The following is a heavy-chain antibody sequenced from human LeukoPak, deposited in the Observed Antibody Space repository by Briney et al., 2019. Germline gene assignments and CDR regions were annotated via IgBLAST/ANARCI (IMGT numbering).Heavy chain of an antibody. J-gene: IGHJ5*02. CDR2: IGASGSAK. V-gene: IGHV3-23*01. Sequence: GGSLRLSCAASGFAFSTTSMSWVRQAPGKGLEWVSSIGASGSAKYYSDSVRGRFLVSRDNSKDTLYLQVNSLTAEDTAVYYCAKDPDGLWSWGQGTLVAVSS. D-gene: IGHD2-21*01. CDR3: AKDPDGLWS. CDR1: GFAFSTTS.